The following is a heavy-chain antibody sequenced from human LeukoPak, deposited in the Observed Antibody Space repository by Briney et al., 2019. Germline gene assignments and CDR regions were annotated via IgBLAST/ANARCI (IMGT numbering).Heavy chain of an antibody. CDR1: GGSISSYY. V-gene: IGHV4-59*08. D-gene: IGHD2-15*01. CDR3: AKPPGEGSRLDAFDI. J-gene: IGHJ3*02. Sequence: PSETLSLTCAVSGGSISSYYWSWIRQPPGKGLEWIGYIYYSGSTNYNPSLKSRVTISVDTSKNQFSLKLSSVTAADTAVYYCAKPPGEGSRLDAFDIWGQGTMVTVSS. CDR2: IYYSGST.